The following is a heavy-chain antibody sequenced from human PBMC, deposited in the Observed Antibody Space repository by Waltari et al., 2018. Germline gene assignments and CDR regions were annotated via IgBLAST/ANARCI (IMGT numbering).Heavy chain of an antibody. V-gene: IGHV3-48*04. CDR1: GFTFSNYN. Sequence: EVRMVESGGGLVQPGGSLRLSCAASGFTFSNYNMNWVRQAPGKGLEPVSYITTNSRTIHYVDSVKGRFTVSRDNAKNSLYLQMNSLRAEDTAVYYCARASDFWRRMDVWGKGTTVTVSS. CDR3: ARASDFWRRMDV. CDR2: ITTNSRTI. J-gene: IGHJ6*03. D-gene: IGHD3-3*01.